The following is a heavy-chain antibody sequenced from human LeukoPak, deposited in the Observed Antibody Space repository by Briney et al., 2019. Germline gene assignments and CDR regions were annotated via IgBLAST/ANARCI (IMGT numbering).Heavy chain of an antibody. CDR2: FDPEDGET. Sequence: GASVKVPCKVSGYTLTELSMHWVRQAPGKGLEWMGGFDPEDGETIYAQKFQGRVTMTEDTSTDTAYMELSSLRSEDTAVYYCATERRYYDSLHYGMDVWGQGTTVTVSS. V-gene: IGHV1-24*01. D-gene: IGHD3-22*01. CDR3: ATERRYYDSLHYGMDV. CDR1: GYTLTELS. J-gene: IGHJ6*02.